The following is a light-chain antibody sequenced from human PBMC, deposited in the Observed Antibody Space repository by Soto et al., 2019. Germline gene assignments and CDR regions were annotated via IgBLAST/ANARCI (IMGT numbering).Light chain of an antibody. J-gene: IGKJ1*01. CDR1: QSVSSY. CDR3: QQYNNWPWT. V-gene: IGKV3-15*01. Sequence: EIVLTQSPGTLSLSPGERATLSCRASQSVSSYLAWYQQKPGQAPRLLIYGASTRATDIPARFSGSGSGTEFTLTISSLQSEDFAVYYCQQYNNWPWTFGQGTKVDIK. CDR2: GAS.